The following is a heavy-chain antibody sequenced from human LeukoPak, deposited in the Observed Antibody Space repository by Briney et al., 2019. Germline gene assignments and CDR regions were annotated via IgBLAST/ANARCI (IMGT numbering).Heavy chain of an antibody. CDR2: ISGSGGST. CDR1: GFTFSSYA. CDR3: AKCRVTGYSSSWYYFDY. D-gene: IGHD6-13*01. V-gene: IGHV3-23*01. J-gene: IGHJ4*02. Sequence: PGGSLRLSCAASGFTFSSYAMSWVRQAPGKGLEWVSAISGSGGSTYYADSVKGRFTISRDNSKNTLYLQMNSLRAEDTAAYYCAKCRVTGYSSSWYYFDYWGQGTLVTVSS.